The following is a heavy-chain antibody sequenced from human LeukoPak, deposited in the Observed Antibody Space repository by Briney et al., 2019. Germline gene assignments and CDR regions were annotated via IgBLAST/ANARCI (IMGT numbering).Heavy chain of an antibody. CDR1: GFTFSSYD. D-gene: IGHD3-10*01. CDR2: ISSSGSGGHT. Sequence: GGSLRLSCAASGFTFSSYDMTWVRQAPGKGLEWVSGISSSGSGGHTYYGDSVKGRFTISRDNSHNTVYLQMISLRAEDTAVYYCARFGSTYGMDVWGQGTTVTVSS. J-gene: IGHJ6*02. V-gene: IGHV3-23*01. CDR3: ARFGSTYGMDV.